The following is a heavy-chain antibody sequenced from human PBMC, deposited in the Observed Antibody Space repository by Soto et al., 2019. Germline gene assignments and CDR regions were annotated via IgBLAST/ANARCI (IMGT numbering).Heavy chain of an antibody. J-gene: IGHJ4*02. CDR1: GFTFSSYA. D-gene: IGHD3-22*01. Sequence: PVGSLRLSCAASGFTFSSYAMSWVRQAPGKGLEWVSAISGSGGSTYYADSVKGRFTISRDNSKNTLYLQMNSLRAEDTAVYYCAKGGPSDSSGYYLFDYWGQGTLVTVSS. CDR2: ISGSGGST. CDR3: AKGGPSDSSGYYLFDY. V-gene: IGHV3-23*01.